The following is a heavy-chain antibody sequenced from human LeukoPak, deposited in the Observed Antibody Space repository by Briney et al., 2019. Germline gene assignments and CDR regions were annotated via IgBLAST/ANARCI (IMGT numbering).Heavy chain of an antibody. V-gene: IGHV4-4*07. J-gene: IGHJ4*02. Sequence: SETLSLTCTVSGGSISSYYWSWIRQPAGEGLEWVGRIYPSGSTNYNPSLKSRVTMSLDTSKNQFSLQLSSVTAADTAVYYCATGAYSYFDNWGQGTLVIFSP. CDR3: ATGAYSYFDN. D-gene: IGHD4-17*01. CDR1: GGSISSYY. CDR2: IYPSGST.